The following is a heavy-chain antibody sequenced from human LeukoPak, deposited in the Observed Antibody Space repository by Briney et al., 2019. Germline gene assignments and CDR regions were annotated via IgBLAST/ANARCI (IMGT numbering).Heavy chain of an antibody. CDR3: ARDSDTSDWAWVY. V-gene: IGHV1-3*01. Sequence: EASVKVSCKASGYTFTSYSKYTIHWVRQAPGQRLEWMGWINAGIGETRYSQKFQGRVTFTGDTSANTVYMELYSLISEDTAVYYCARDSDTSDWAWVYWGQGTLVTVSS. J-gene: IGHJ4*02. D-gene: IGHD6-19*01. CDR1: GYTFTSYS. CDR2: INAGIGET.